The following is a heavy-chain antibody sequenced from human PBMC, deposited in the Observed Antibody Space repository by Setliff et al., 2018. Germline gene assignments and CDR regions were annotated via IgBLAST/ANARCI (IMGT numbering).Heavy chain of an antibody. CDR1: GDSITSGTYY. J-gene: IGHJ6*03. CDR2: IHYRGTT. Sequence: SETLSLTCTVSGDSITSGTYYWGWIRQPPGKGLEWIGRIHYRGTTYSNVSLASRLTISVDTSKNQFSLQLASVTAADTAVYHCARAPGRQDYHYMELWGKGTTVTVSS. D-gene: IGHD2-15*01. V-gene: IGHV4-39*01. CDR3: ARAPGRQDYHYMEL.